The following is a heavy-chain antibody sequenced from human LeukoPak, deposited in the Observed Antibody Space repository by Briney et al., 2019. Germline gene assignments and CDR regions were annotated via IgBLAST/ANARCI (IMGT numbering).Heavy chain of an antibody. CDR2: IFTSGST. D-gene: IGHD5-12*01. Sequence: PSQTLSLTCSVSGVSMNSGSYYWSWIRQPAGKGLEWIGRIFTSGSTNYKSSLKSRFTISADTSKNQFSLNLSSVTAADTALYYCARAAYSGYDWDFDYWGQGILVTVSS. J-gene: IGHJ4*02. V-gene: IGHV4-61*02. CDR3: ARAAYSGYDWDFDY. CDR1: GVSMNSGSYY.